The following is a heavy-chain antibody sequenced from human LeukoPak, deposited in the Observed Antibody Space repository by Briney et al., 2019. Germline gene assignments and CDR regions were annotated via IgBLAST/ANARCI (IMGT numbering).Heavy chain of an antibody. CDR3: AVTMVRGVSGMDV. J-gene: IGHJ6*02. V-gene: IGHV4-4*07. CDR2: IYTSGTT. CDR1: GDSISNYY. Sequence: SETLSLTCTVSGDSISNYYWSWIRQPAGKGLEWIGRIYTSGTTNCNPSLRSRVTMSADTSKNQFSLKLTSVIAADTAVYYCAVTMVRGVSGMDVWGPGTTVTVSS. D-gene: IGHD3-10*01.